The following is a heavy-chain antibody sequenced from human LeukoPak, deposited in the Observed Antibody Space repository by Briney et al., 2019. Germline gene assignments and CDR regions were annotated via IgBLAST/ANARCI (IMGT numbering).Heavy chain of an antibody. J-gene: IGHJ4*02. CDR1: GGTFSSYA. Sequence: GSSVKVTCKASGGTFSSYAISWVRQAPGQGLEWMGGIIPIFGTANYAQKFQGRVTITADESTSTAYMELSSLRSEDTAVYYCARVEKNIVATIRWAYFDYWGQGTLVTVSS. CDR3: ARVEKNIVATIRWAYFDY. CDR2: IIPIFGTA. D-gene: IGHD5-12*01. V-gene: IGHV1-69*01.